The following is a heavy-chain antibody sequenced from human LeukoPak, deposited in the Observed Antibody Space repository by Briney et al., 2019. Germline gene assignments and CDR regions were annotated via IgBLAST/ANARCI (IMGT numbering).Heavy chain of an antibody. CDR1: GFTLSTYT. V-gene: IGHV3-21*01. D-gene: IGHD3-10*01. J-gene: IGHJ6*03. CDR2: ISSSSSYI. CDR3: ARSGIKMVRGVIIKSPYHMDV. Sequence: GGSLRLSCAASGFTLSTYTMNWVRQAPGKGLERVSSISSSSSYIYYADSVKGRFTISRDDAKNSLSLQMNSLRAEDTAVYYCARSGIKMVRGVIIKSPYHMDVWGKGTTVTVSS.